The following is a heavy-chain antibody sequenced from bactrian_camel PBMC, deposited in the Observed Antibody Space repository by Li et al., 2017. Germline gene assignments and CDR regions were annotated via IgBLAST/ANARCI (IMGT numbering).Heavy chain of an antibody. CDR2: INSDGETT. Sequence: HVQLVESGGGSVQAGGSLRLSCAASGFLFSNYDMQWLRQAPRKGLEWISGINSDGETTYYSDSVKGRFTISRDNAKNTLYLQMNSLHTKDTATYYCAIAEQGATTMRRGPGTQVTVS. D-gene: IGHD1*01. J-gene: IGHJ4*01. CDR1: GFLFSNYD. V-gene: IGHV3S1*01.